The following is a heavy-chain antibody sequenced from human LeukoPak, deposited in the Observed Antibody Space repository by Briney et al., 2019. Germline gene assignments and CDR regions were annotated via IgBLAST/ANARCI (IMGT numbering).Heavy chain of an antibody. D-gene: IGHD3-22*01. CDR1: GFTFSSYS. CDR3: ARDSAAPVDSSGYYYLSYADY. Sequence: GGSLRLSCAASGFTFSSYSMNWVRQAPGKGLEWVSSIRSSSINIYYADSVKGRFTISRDNAKNSLYLQMNSLRAEDTAVYYCARDSAAPVDSSGYYYLSYADYWGQGTLVTVSS. CDR2: IRSSSINI. V-gene: IGHV3-21*01. J-gene: IGHJ4*02.